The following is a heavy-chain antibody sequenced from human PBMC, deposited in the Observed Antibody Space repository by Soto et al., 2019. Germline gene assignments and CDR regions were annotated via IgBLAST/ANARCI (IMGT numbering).Heavy chain of an antibody. J-gene: IGHJ4*02. Sequence: PSETVSLTCTVSGGSVSSGSYYWSWIRQPPGKGLEWIGYIYYSGSTNYNPSLKSRVTISVDTSKNQFSLKLSSVTAADTAVYYCARGSGTSFYWGQGTLVTVSS. CDR3: ARGSGTSFY. CDR1: GGSVSSGSYY. CDR2: IYYSGST. V-gene: IGHV4-61*01. D-gene: IGHD2-8*01.